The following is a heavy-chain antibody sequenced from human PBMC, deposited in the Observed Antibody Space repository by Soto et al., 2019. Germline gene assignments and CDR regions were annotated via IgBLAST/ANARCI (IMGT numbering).Heavy chain of an antibody. CDR1: GYTFTSYG. J-gene: IGHJ4*02. D-gene: IGHD6-19*01. CDR2: ISAYNGNT. CDR3: ARSIAVVGTFDY. Sequence: ASVKVSCKASGYTFTSYGISWVRQAPGQGLEWMGWISAYNGNTNYAQKLQGRVTMTTDTSTSTAYMGLRSLRSDDTAVYYCARSIAVVGTFDYWGQGTLVTVSP. V-gene: IGHV1-18*01.